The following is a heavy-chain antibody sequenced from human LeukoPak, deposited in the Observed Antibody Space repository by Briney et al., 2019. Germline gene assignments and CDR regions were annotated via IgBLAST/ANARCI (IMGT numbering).Heavy chain of an antibody. J-gene: IGHJ5*02. CDR1: GWSFNDYY. CDR3: ARGQVPAARGYNWFDP. V-gene: IGHV4-34*01. D-gene: IGHD2-2*01. CDR2: INARGHT. Sequence: SETLSLTCAVYGWSFNDYYWNWIRQPPGKGLEWIGEINARGHTNYNPSLKSRVNISVDTSKKQFSLRLTSMIAADTALYYCARGQVPAARGYNWFDPWGQGTLVTVSS.